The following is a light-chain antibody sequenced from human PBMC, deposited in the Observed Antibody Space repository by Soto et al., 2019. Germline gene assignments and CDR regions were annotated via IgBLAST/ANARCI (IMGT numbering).Light chain of an antibody. J-gene: IGLJ1*01. V-gene: IGLV2-14*01. CDR2: EVS. CDR3: GSFASGSTLYV. Sequence: QSVLTQPASVSGSPGQSITISCTGSSSDVGRYKYVSWYQHHPGKAPKLIIFEVSNRPSGVSNRFSGSKSGNTASLTISGLQAEDEADYHGGSFASGSTLYVFGTGTKVTVL. CDR1: SSDVGRYKY.